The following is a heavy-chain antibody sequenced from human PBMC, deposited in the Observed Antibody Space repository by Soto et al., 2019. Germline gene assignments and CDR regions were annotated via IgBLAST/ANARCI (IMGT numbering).Heavy chain of an antibody. J-gene: IGHJ5*02. Sequence: VQLVESGGGFVQPGGSLRLSCAASGFTFGNYWMHWVRQAPGKGLMWVSRINTDGSRTTYADSVKGRFAISRDNAKNTVYLQMNSLRAEDTAVYYCARVKSGSYDWFDPWGQGTLVTVSS. CDR2: INTDGSRT. CDR3: ARVKSGSYDWFDP. V-gene: IGHV3-74*01. D-gene: IGHD3-10*01. CDR1: GFTFGNYW.